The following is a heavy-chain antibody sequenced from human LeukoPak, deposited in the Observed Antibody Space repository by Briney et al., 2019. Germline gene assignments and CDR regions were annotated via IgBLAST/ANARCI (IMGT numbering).Heavy chain of an antibody. CDR2: INPNSGGT. Sequence: APVKVSCKASGYTFTGYYMHWVRQAPGQGLEWMGWINPNSGGTNYAQKFQGWVTMTRDTSISTAYMELSRLRSDDTAVYYCARAGSYKGGYYYYGMDVWGQGTTVTVSS. V-gene: IGHV1-2*04. CDR3: ARAGSYKGGYYYYGMDV. D-gene: IGHD1-26*01. J-gene: IGHJ6*02. CDR1: GYTFTGYY.